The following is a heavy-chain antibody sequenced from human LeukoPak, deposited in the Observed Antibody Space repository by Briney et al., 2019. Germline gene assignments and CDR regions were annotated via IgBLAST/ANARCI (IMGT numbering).Heavy chain of an antibody. V-gene: IGHV1-69*06. CDR1: GGTFSSYA. D-gene: IGHD3-10*01. Sequence: SVKVSCKASGGTFSSYAISWVRQAPGQGLEWMGGIIPIFGTANYAQKFQGRVAITADKTTSTAYMELSRLRSEDTAVYYCTWFGEPQPHTYSMDVWGKGTTVT. CDR3: TWFGEPQPHTYSMDV. J-gene: IGHJ6*04. CDR2: IIPIFGTA.